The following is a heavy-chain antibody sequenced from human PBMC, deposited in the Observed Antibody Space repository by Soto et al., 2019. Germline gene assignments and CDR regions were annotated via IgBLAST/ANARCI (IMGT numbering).Heavy chain of an antibody. CDR1: GFTFNNYA. CDR3: AKGRGCSGRLTPRVDF. V-gene: IGHV3-23*01. CDR2: ISGGGDTT. D-gene: IGHD3-10*02. Sequence: EVQLLESGGGLVQPGGSLRLSCAASGFTFNNYAMTWVRQAPGKGLEWVSAISGGGDTTSYADSVKGRFTVSRDRSKYTLYLQMNSLRAEDTALYYCAKGRGCSGRLTPRVDFWGQGTLVTVSS. J-gene: IGHJ4*02.